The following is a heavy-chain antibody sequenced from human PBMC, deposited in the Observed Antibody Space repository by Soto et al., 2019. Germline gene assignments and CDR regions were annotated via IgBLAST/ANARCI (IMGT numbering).Heavy chain of an antibody. CDR1: GGSVRCYF. V-gene: IGHV4-59*08. J-gene: IGHJ3*02. Sequence: SATLSLTCTVSGGSVRCYFWRWIRQPPGKGLEWIAYIYYSGSTSYNPSLRSRLTISVDTSKNHFSLRLSSVTAADTAVYYCARLGGITMVRAVLTAFDIWGQGTMVT. CDR3: ARLGGITMVRAVLTAFDI. CDR2: IYYSGST. D-gene: IGHD3-10*01.